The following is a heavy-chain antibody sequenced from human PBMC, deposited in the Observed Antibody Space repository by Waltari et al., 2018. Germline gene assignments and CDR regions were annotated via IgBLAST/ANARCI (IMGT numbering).Heavy chain of an antibody. CDR3: IHYGPETYSTDK. J-gene: IGHJ4*02. D-gene: IGHD3-10*01. V-gene: IGHV3-15*01. CDR2: AKSKPEGGAI. CDR1: GLPSSSAK. Sequence: EVQMVESGGDLAKPGGSLRLSCAAPGLPSSSAKLTWVRQAPGKGLEWVGRAKSKPEGGAIDYAAPVRGRFNILRDDSKNTLYLQMNSLRTEDTGVYYCIHYGPETYSTDKWGPGTLVTVSS.